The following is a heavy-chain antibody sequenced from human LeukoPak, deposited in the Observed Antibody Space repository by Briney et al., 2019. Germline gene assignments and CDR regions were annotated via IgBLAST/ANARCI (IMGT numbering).Heavy chain of an antibody. Sequence: GGSLRLSCAASGFTFSKYARSWVRQAPGKGLEWVSAISGSGSTTHYADSVKGRFTISRDNSKNTLYLQMNSLRAEDTAIFYCAKDLVGATNYWGQGTLVAVSS. J-gene: IGHJ4*02. CDR2: ISGSGSTT. V-gene: IGHV3-23*01. CDR1: GFTFSKYA. CDR3: AKDLVGATNY. D-gene: IGHD1-26*01.